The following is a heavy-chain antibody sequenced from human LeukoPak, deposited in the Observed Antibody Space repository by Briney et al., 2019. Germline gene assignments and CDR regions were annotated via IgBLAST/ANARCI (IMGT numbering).Heavy chain of an antibody. CDR2: INPNSGGT. D-gene: IGHD4-11*01. V-gene: IGHV1-2*02. J-gene: IGHJ4*02. Sequence: ASVKVSCKASGYTFTGYYMHWVRQAPGQGLEWMGWINPNSGGTNYAQKFQGRVTMTRDTSISTAYMELSRLRSDDTAVYYRARGEVMTTTFDYWGQGTLVTVSS. CDR1: GYTFTGYY. CDR3: ARGEVMTTTFDY.